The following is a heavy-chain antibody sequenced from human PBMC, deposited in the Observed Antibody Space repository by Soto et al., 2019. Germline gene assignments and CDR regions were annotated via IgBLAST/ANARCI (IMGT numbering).Heavy chain of an antibody. CDR1: GYSFTDYH. CDR3: ARGDSTDCSNGVCSFFYNHDMDV. D-gene: IGHD2-8*01. V-gene: IGHV1-2*04. CDR2: INPKGGGT. J-gene: IGHJ6*02. Sequence: ASVKVSCKASGYSFTDYHIHWVRQAPGQGLEWLGRINPKGGGTSTAQKFQGWVTMTTDTSISTASMELTRLTSDDTAIYYCARGDSTDCSNGVCSFFYNHDMDVWGQGTTVTVSS.